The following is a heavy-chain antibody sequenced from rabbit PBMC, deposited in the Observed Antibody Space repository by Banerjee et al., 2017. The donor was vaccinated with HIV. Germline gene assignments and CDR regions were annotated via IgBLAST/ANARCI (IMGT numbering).Heavy chain of an antibody. D-gene: IGHD7-1*01. Sequence: QEQLEESGGDLVKPEGSLTLTCTASGFDLSSYYVMCWVRQAPGKGLEWIACINTSSGNTVYATWAKGRFTISRTSSTTVALQMTSLTAADTATYFCARDGAGYGSLALWGPGTLVTVS. CDR3: ARDGAGYGSLAL. J-gene: IGHJ6*01. V-gene: IGHV1S45*01. CDR1: GFDLSSYYV. CDR2: INTSSGNT.